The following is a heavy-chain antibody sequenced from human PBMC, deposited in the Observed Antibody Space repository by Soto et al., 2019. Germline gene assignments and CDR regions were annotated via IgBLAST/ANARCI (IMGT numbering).Heavy chain of an antibody. CDR2: ISGSGGST. D-gene: IGHD2-2*01. CDR3: AKDVDIVVVPAAPNDAFDI. CDR1: GFTFSRYD. V-gene: IGHV3-23*01. J-gene: IGHJ3*02. Sequence: PGGSLRLSCAASGFTFSRYDLSWGRQAPGKGLEWVSAISGSGGSTYYADSVKGRFTISRDNSKNTLYLQMNSLRAEDTAVYYCAKDVDIVVVPAAPNDAFDIWGQGTMVTVSS.